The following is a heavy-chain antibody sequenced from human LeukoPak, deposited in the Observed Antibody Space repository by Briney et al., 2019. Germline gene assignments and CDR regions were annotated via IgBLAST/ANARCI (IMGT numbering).Heavy chain of an antibody. CDR3: ARDTPPHIAPRPGFDY. CDR1: GFTFSSYS. D-gene: IGHD6-6*01. V-gene: IGHV3-48*01. CDR2: ISSSSSTI. Sequence: PGGSLRLSCAASGFTFSSYSMNWVRQAPGKGLEWVSYISSSSSTIYYADSVKGRFTISRDNAKNSLFLQMNSLRAEDTAVYYCARDTPPHIAPRPGFDYWGQGTLVTVSS. J-gene: IGHJ4*02.